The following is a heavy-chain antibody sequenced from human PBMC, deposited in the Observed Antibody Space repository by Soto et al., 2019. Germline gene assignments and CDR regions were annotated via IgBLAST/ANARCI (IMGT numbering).Heavy chain of an antibody. V-gene: IGHV3-20*04. CDR2: VNWNGGST. CDR1: GFTFDDYG. Sequence: EVQLVESGGGVLRPGGSLRLSCAASGFTFDDYGMSWARQAPGKGLEWVSGVNWNGGSTGYADSVKGRFTISRDNAKSSLYLRMNSLRAEDTAFYYCVRGASLNFDYWGQGTLVTVSS. D-gene: IGHD1-26*01. CDR3: VRGASLNFDY. J-gene: IGHJ4*02.